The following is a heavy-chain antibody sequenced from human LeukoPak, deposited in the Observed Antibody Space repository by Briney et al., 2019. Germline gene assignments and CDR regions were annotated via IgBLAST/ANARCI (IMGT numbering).Heavy chain of an antibody. CDR1: GFTFSSYG. Sequence: GGSLRLSCAASGFTFSSYGMHWVRQAPGKGREGVAVISYDGSNKYYADSVKGRFTIPRANSKTTLYLQMNSLTAEATAVYYCANDRRCTPRYYWGQGTLVTVSS. J-gene: IGHJ4*02. CDR3: ANDRRCTPRYY. V-gene: IGHV3-30*18. D-gene: IGHD2-2*01. CDR2: ISYDGSNK.